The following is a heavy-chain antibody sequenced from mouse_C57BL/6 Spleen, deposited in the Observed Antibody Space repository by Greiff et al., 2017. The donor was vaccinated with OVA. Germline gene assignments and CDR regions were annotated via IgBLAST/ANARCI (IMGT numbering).Heavy chain of an antibody. CDR2: IDPSDSYT. Sequence: QVQLQQPGAELVKPGASVKLSCKASGYTFTSYWMQWVKQRPGQGLEWIGEIDPSDSYTNYNQKFKGKATLTVDTSSSTAYIPLSSLTSEDSACYYCAQLTVTPFDYWGQGTTLTVSS. J-gene: IGHJ2*01. CDR3: AQLTVTPFDY. CDR1: GYTFTSYW. D-gene: IGHD4-1*01. V-gene: IGHV1-50*01.